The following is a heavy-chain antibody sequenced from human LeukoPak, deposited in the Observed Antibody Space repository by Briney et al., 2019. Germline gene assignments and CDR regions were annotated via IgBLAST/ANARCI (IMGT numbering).Heavy chain of an antibody. CDR1: GFTFSSYA. Sequence: PGGSLRVSCAASGFTFSSYAMHWVRQAPGKRLEWVAVISYDGSNKYYADSVKGRFTISRDNSKNTLYLQMNSLRAEDTAVYYCARDHFDYGDYNWFDPWGQGTLVTVSS. CDR2: ISYDGSNK. CDR3: ARDHFDYGDYNWFDP. D-gene: IGHD4-17*01. J-gene: IGHJ5*02. V-gene: IGHV3-30-3*01.